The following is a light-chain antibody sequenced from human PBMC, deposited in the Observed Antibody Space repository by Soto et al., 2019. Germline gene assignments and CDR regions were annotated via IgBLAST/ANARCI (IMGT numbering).Light chain of an antibody. CDR3: QQYYSTSLWT. Sequence: DIVMTQSPDSLAVSLGERATINCKSSQSVLYNYNNKNYLAWFQQKPGQPPKLLIHWASTRESGVPDRFSGSGSGTDFTLTISSLQADDVAVYYCQQYYSTSLWTFGQGTKVDIK. V-gene: IGKV4-1*01. CDR1: QSVLYNYNNKNY. CDR2: WAS. J-gene: IGKJ1*01.